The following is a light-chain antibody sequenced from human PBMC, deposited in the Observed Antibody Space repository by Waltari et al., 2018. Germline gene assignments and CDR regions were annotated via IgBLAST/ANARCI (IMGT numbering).Light chain of an antibody. CDR3: QQCYSSPYT. J-gene: IGKJ2*01. V-gene: IGKV4-1*01. Sequence: DIVMTQSPDSLAVSLGERATINCKSSQSVLYSSNNLNYLAWYQQKPGQPPKLLIYWASTRESGVPDRFSGSGSGTDFTLTISSLQAEDVAVYFCQQCYSSPYTFGRGTKLEIK. CDR1: QSVLYSSNNLNY. CDR2: WAS.